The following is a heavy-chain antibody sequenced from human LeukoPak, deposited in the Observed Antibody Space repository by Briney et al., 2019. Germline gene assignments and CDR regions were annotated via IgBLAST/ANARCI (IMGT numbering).Heavy chain of an antibody. CDR1: GCTFTVYY. Sequence: ASVTVFCTASGCTFTVYYMHWVRQAPGQGLEWMGLINPKSGGTKYEQNFEGRVTMTSDTSITTAYMELSSLRSGDTAIYYCARECSGTYCGEDWGQGTLVTVSS. D-gene: IGHD1-26*01. V-gene: IGHV1-2*02. J-gene: IGHJ4*02. CDR2: INPKSGGT. CDR3: ARECSGTYCGED.